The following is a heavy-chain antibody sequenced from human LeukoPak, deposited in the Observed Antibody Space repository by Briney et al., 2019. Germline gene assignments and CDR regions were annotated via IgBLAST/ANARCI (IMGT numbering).Heavy chain of an antibody. D-gene: IGHD5-18*01. V-gene: IGHV3-9*01. J-gene: IGHJ4*02. CDR2: ISWNSGSI. CDR1: GFTFDDYA. Sequence: GGSLRLSCAASGFTFDDYAMHWVRQAPGKGLEWVSGISWNSGSIGCADSVKGRFTISRDNAKNSLYLQMNSLSGEDTALYYCAKVPGYSYGPYYFDYWGQGTLVTVSS. CDR3: AKVPGYSYGPYYFDY.